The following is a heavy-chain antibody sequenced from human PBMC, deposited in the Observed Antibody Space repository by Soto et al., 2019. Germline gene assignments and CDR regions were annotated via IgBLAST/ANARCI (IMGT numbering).Heavy chain of an antibody. CDR2: ISYDGSNK. D-gene: IGHD6-13*01. CDR3: AKDGRQHAPDY. J-gene: IGHJ4*02. CDR1: GFTFSSYG. Sequence: GGSLRLSCAASGFTFSSYGMHWVRQAPGKGLEWVAVISYDGSNKYYADSVKGRFTISRYNSKNTLYLQKNSLRAEDTAVYYCAKDGRQHAPDYWGQGTPVTVSS. V-gene: IGHV3-30*18.